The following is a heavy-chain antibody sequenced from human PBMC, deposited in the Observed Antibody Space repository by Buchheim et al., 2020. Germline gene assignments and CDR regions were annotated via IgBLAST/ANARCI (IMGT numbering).Heavy chain of an antibody. CDR2: IYYSGST. Sequence: QVQLQESGPGLVKPSETLPLTCTVSGGSVSSGSHYWSWIRQPPGKGLEWIGYIYYSGSTNYNPSLKSRVTISVYTSTNHFSLKLSSVTAADTAVYYCARAIVGATGDYYYGMDVWGQGTT. CDR1: GGSVSSGSHY. D-gene: IGHD1-26*01. V-gene: IGHV4-61*03. J-gene: IGHJ6*02. CDR3: ARAIVGATGDYYYGMDV.